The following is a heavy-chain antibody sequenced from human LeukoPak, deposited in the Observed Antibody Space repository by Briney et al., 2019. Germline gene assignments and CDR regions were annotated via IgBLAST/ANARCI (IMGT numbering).Heavy chain of an antibody. CDR2: ISSSGSTI. Sequence: GGSLRPSCAASGFTFSDYYMSWIRQAPGKGLEWVSYISSSGSTIYYADSVKGRFTISRDNAKNSLYLQMNSLRAEDTAVYYCARDGGSSSDYYYYMDVWGKGTTVTVSS. J-gene: IGHJ6*03. V-gene: IGHV3-11*04. D-gene: IGHD6-6*01. CDR1: GFTFSDYY. CDR3: ARDGGSSSDYYYYMDV.